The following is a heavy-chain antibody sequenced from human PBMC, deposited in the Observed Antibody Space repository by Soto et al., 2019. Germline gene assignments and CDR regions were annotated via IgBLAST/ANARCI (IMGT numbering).Heavy chain of an antibody. CDR3: AMTPGRMYYYGSGNPRDY. CDR2: ISGSGGST. D-gene: IGHD3-10*01. V-gene: IGHV3-23*01. CDR1: GFTFSSYA. J-gene: IGHJ4*02. Sequence: GGSLRLSCAASGFTFSSYAMSWVRQAPGKGLEWVSAISGSGGSTYYADSVKGRFTISRDNSKNTLYLLMNSLRAEDTAVYYCAMTPGRMYYYGSGNPRDYWGQGTLVTVSS.